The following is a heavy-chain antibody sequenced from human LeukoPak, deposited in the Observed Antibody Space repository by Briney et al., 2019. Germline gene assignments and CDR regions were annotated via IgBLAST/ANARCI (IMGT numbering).Heavy chain of an antibody. CDR2: ISASGGST. CDR3: AKHLSGSGQHFQH. CDR1: GYTFSTCD. Sequence: PGGSLRLSCAASGYTFSTCDMNWVRQAPGKGLEWVSGISASGGSTFYAESVKGRFTISRHNSKNTLYLQMDSLRAEDTAVYYCAKHLSGSGQHFQHWGQGTLVAVSS. V-gene: IGHV3-23*01. J-gene: IGHJ1*01. D-gene: IGHD6-19*01.